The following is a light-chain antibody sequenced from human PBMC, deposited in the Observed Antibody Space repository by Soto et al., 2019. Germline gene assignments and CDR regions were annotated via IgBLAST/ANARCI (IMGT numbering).Light chain of an antibody. CDR2: DNN. CDR1: STKIGKNY. V-gene: IGLV1-51*01. Sequence: QSVLTPPPPVSRAPGAKGTISFSGKSTKIGKNYVSWYQQLPVTAPKLLIYDNNKRPSGIPDRFSGSKSGTSATLGITGLQTGDEADYYCATWASSLSAVFGTGTKVTVL. CDR3: ATWASSLSAV. J-gene: IGLJ1*01.